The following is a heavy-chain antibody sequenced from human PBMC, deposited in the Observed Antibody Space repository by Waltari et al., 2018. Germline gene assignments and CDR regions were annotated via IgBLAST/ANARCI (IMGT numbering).Heavy chain of an antibody. J-gene: IGHJ2*01. CDR1: GGSISSGSYY. V-gene: IGHV4-61*02. CDR2: IYTSGST. CDR3: ARAAYCGGDCYLYWYFDL. D-gene: IGHD2-21*01. Sequence: QVQLQESGPGLVKPSQTLSLACTVSGGSISSGSYYWSWIRQPAGKGLEWIGRIYTSGSTNYNPSLKSRVTISVDTSKNQFSLKLSSVTAADTAVYYCARAAYCGGDCYLYWYFDLWGRGTLVTVSS.